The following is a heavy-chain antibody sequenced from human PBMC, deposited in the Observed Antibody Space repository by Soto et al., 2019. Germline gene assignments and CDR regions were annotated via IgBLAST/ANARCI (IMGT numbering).Heavy chain of an antibody. D-gene: IGHD2-2*01. CDR3: ARDEPSYCSSTSCYAGI. J-gene: IGHJ4*02. Sequence: ASVKVSCKASGHSFTSYGISWVRQAPGQGLEWMGWISAYNGNTNYAQKLQGRVTMTTDTSTSTAYMELRSLRSDDTAVYYCARDEPSYCSSTSCYAGIWGQGTLVTVST. CDR1: GHSFTSYG. V-gene: IGHV1-18*01. CDR2: ISAYNGNT.